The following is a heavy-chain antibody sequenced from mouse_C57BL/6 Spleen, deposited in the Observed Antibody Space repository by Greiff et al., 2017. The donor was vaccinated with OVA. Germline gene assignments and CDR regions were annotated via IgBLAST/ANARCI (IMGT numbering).Heavy chain of an antibody. CDR3: GRGGVPWYAC. V-gene: IGHV5-4*01. Sequence: EVQLVESGGGLVKPGGSLKLSCAASGFTFSSYAMSWVRQTPEKRLEWVATISDGGSYTYYPDNVQGRFTISRDTAKNNLYLQKSNLKAKDTAMYYCGRGGVPWYACWGKGTLVTVSA. J-gene: IGHJ3*01. CDR1: GFTFSSYA. CDR2: ISDGGSYT.